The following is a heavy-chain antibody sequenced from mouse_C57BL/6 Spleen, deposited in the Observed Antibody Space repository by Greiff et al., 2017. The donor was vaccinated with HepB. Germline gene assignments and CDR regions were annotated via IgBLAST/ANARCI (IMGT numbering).Heavy chain of an antibody. J-gene: IGHJ3*01. D-gene: IGHD3-2*02. CDR3: TTHSSGPFAY. CDR1: GFNIKDYY. V-gene: IGHV14-1*01. CDR2: IDPEDGDT. Sequence: EVQLQQSGAELVRPGASVKLSCTASGFNIKDYYMHWVKQRPEQGLEWIGRIDPEDGDTEYAPKFQGKATMTADPSSNTAYLQLSSLTSEDTAVYYCTTHSSGPFAYWGQGTLVTVSA.